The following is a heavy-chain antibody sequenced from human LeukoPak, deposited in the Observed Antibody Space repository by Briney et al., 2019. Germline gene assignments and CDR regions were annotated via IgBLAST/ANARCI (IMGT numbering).Heavy chain of an antibody. V-gene: IGHV3-30*02. D-gene: IGHD3-10*01. CDR1: RFIFSTYG. J-gene: IGHJ3*02. CDR3: VKDWGVLPDYTADGFDI. Sequence: GGSLRLSCSASRFIFSTYGMHWVRQAPGKGLEWVAFIRPDGSNEYYAASVRGRFAISRVNSQNTLHLQMNSLRLGDTAVYYCVKDWGVLPDYTADGFDIWGPGTMVTVSS. CDR2: IRPDGSNE.